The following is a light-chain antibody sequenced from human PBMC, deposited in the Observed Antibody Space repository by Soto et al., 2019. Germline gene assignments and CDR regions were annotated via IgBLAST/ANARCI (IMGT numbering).Light chain of an antibody. J-gene: IGKJ1*01. CDR1: QNISSH. CDR3: QQSYGDPWT. CDR2: ATS. V-gene: IGKV1-39*01. Sequence: DIQMTQSPSSLSASVGDRVTITCRASQNISSHLSWYQQKPGKAPKLLIYATSSLESGVPSRFSGSGSGTDFTLSISSLQPEDFAPYYCQQSYGDPWTFGQGTKVEIK.